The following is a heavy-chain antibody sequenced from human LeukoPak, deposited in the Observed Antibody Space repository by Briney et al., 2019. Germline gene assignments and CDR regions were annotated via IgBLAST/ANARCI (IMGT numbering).Heavy chain of an antibody. CDR2: IYYSGST. J-gene: IGHJ4*02. CDR1: GGSISSYY. CDR3: AGGRSGYGPRDFDY. D-gene: IGHD5-12*01. Sequence: SETLSLTCTVSGGSISSYYWSWIRQPPGKGLEWIGYIYYSGSTNYNPSLKSRVTISVDTSKNQFSLKLSSVTAADTAVYYCAGGRSGYGPRDFDYWGQGTLVTVSS. V-gene: IGHV4-59*08.